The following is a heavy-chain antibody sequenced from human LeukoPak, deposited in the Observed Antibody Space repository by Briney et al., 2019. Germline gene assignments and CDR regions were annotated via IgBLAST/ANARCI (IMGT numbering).Heavy chain of an antibody. CDR2: MNPNSGNT. Sequence: ASVKVSCKASGYTFTSYDINWVRQATGQGLEWMGWMNPNSGNTGYAQKFQGRVTMTRNTSISTAYMELSSLRSEDTAVYYCASFDWLFHGVDVWGQGTTVTVSS. J-gene: IGHJ6*02. CDR3: ASFDWLFHGVDV. V-gene: IGHV1-8*01. D-gene: IGHD3-9*01. CDR1: GYTFTSYD.